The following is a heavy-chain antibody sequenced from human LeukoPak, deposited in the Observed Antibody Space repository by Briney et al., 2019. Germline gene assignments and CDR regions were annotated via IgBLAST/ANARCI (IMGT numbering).Heavy chain of an antibody. CDR2: IQQDGSEK. CDR3: ARGPGFLFDF. CDR1: GFTFSTSW. Sequence: GGSLRLSCAASGFTFSTSWMTWVRQAPGKGLEWVANIQQDGSEKYYVDSVKGRFTISRDNAKNSLYLQMNSLRAEDTAVYYCARGPGFLFDFRGQGTLVTVSS. V-gene: IGHV3-7*04. D-gene: IGHD1-14*01. J-gene: IGHJ4*02.